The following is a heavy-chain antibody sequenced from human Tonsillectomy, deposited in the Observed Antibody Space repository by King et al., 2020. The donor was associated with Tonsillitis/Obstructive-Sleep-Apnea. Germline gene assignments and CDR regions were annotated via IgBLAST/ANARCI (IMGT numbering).Heavy chain of an antibody. V-gene: IGHV4-34*01. J-gene: IGHJ6*03. CDR1: GGSFSGYY. CDR3: ARLTMVRGVIITYYYYMDV. D-gene: IGHD3-10*01. CDR2: INHSGST. Sequence: VQLPQWGAGLLKPSETLSLTCAVYGGSFSGYYWSWIRQPPGKGLEWIGEINHSGSTNYNPSLKSRVTISVDTSKNQFSLKLSSVTAADTAVYYCARLTMVRGVIITYYYYMDVWGKGTTVTVSS.